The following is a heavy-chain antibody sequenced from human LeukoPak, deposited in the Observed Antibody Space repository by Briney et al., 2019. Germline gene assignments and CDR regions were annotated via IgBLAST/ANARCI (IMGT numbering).Heavy chain of an antibody. D-gene: IGHD2/OR15-2a*01. Sequence: GGSLRLSCATSAFTFNNYAMSWVRQAPGKGLDWVSSISGSGGSTYYADSVKGRFTISKDNAKNTVYLQMNNLRAEDTAVYYCVSFYETYWGRGTLVTVSS. CDR2: ISGSGGST. CDR3: VSFYETY. V-gene: IGHV3-23*01. J-gene: IGHJ4*02. CDR1: AFTFNNYA.